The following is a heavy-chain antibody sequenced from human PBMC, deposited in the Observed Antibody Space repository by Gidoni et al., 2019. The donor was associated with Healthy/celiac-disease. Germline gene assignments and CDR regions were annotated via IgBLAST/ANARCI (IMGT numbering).Heavy chain of an antibody. J-gene: IGHJ4*02. D-gene: IGHD5-12*01. CDR2: ISAYNGNT. Sequence: QVQLVQSGAEVKKPGASVKVYCTASGYTFTSYGISWVRQAPGQGLEWMGWISAYNGNTNYAQKLQCRVTMTTDTSTSTAYMELRSLRSDDTAVYYCARDNAGDIVATGTYLGFPDYWGQGTLVTVSS. V-gene: IGHV1-18*01. CDR1: GYTFTSYG. CDR3: ARDNAGDIVATGTYLGFPDY.